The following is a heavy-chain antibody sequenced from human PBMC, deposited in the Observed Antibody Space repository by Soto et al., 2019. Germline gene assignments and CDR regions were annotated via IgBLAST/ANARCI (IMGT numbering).Heavy chain of an antibody. CDR3: ARDLRFRGFYGMDV. CDR1: GGSISSDGNY. Sequence: QVQLQESGPGLVKHSQTLSLTCTVSGGSISSDGNYWSWIRQHPGKGQEWIGYIYYIGSTYYNPSLKSRVTISVDTSKNQFSLKLSSVTAADTAVYYCARDLRFRGFYGMDVWGQGTTVTVSS. CDR2: IYYIGST. D-gene: IGHD3-10*01. J-gene: IGHJ6*02. V-gene: IGHV4-31*03.